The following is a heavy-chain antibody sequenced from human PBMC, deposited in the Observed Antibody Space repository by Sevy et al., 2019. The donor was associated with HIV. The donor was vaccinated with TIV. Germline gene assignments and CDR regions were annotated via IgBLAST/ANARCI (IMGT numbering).Heavy chain of an antibody. Sequence: SETLSLTCTVSGGSISSGDYYWSWIRQPPGKGLEWIGYIYYSGSTYYNPSLKRRVTITVDTSKNQFTLKLSSVTAADTAVYYCAGDVFDPDSSGYYPDYWGQGTLVTVSS. V-gene: IGHV4-30-4*01. D-gene: IGHD3-22*01. CDR2: IYYSGST. CDR3: AGDVFDPDSSGYYPDY. CDR1: GGSISSGDYY. J-gene: IGHJ4*02.